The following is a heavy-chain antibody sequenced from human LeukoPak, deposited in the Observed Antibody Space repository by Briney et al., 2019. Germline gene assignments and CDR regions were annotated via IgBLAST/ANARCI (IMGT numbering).Heavy chain of an antibody. J-gene: IGHJ6*03. Sequence: KPSETLSLTCTVSGGSISSYYWSWIRQPAGKGLEWVGRIYTSGITNYSPFLKSRVTMSVDTSKNQCSLKLSSVTAADTAVYYCAGDRRVTMVRGANMDVWGKGTTVTVSS. D-gene: IGHD3-10*01. V-gene: IGHV4-4*07. CDR3: AGDRRVTMVRGANMDV. CDR2: IYTSGIT. CDR1: GGSISSYY.